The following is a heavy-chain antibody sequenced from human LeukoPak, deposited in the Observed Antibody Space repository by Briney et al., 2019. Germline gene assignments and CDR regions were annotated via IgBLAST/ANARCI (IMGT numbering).Heavy chain of an antibody. CDR2: ISGSGGDT. J-gene: IGHJ6*02. V-gene: IGHV3-21*01. D-gene: IGHD5-18*01. Sequence: GGSLRLSCAASGFTFSNFPMTWVRQAPGKGLEAFSSISGSGGDTYYKDSVKGRFTISRDNAKNSLYLQMNSLRAEDTAVYYCARHDTAMATDYGMDVWGQGTTVTVSS. CDR3: ARHDTAMATDYGMDV. CDR1: GFTFSNFP.